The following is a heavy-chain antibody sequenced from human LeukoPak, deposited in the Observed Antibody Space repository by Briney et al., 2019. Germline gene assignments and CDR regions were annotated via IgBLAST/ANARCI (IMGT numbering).Heavy chain of an antibody. Sequence: SETLSLTCTVSGGSISSYYWSWIRQPAGKGLEWIGRIYTSGSTNYNPPLKSRVTISVDTSKNQFSLKVSSVTAEDTAVYYCMSGPYPAAGTDHQFDYWGQGTLVTVSS. J-gene: IGHJ4*02. CDR1: GGSISSYY. D-gene: IGHD6-13*01. CDR2: IYTSGST. CDR3: MSGPYPAAGTDHQFDY. V-gene: IGHV4-4*07.